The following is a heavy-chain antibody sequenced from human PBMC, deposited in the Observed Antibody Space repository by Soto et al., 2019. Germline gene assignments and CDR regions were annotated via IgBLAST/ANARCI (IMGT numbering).Heavy chain of an antibody. Sequence: SLILSFSASGVKCYNYAMHWVRQAPGKGLEWVSGISWNRNTIAYADSVKGRFTISRDNAKNSLYLQMNSLRAEDTAFYYCAKDTGPNWGQGTLVTVSS. V-gene: IGHV3-9*01. J-gene: IGHJ4*02. CDR2: ISWNRNTI. CDR1: GVKCYNYA. CDR3: AKDTGPN.